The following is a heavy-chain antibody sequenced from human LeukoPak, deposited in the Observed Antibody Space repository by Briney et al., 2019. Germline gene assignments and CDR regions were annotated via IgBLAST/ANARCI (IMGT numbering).Heavy chain of an antibody. CDR2: INSDESST. CDR1: GLTFSSYW. CDR3: ARRSSGSPPYYFGY. V-gene: IGHV3-74*01. Sequence: GGSLRLSCAASGLTFSSYWMHWVRQAPGKGLEWVSRINSDESSTSYADSVKGRFTISRDNAKNTLYLQMNSLRAEDTAVYYCARRSSGSPPYYFGYWGQGTLVTVSS. J-gene: IGHJ4*02. D-gene: IGHD1-26*01.